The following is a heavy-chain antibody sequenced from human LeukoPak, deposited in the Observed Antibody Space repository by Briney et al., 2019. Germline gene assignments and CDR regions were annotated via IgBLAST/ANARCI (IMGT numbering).Heavy chain of an antibody. V-gene: IGHV1-69*06. CDR3: ARAPRDSSGWGYYMDV. CDR2: IIPIFGTA. CDR1: GGTFSSYA. J-gene: IGHJ6*03. Sequence: GASVKVSCKASGGTFSSYAISWVRQAPGQGLEWMGGIIPIFGTANYAQKFQGRVTITADKSTSTAYMELSSLRSEDTAVYYCARAPRDSSGWGYYMDVWGKGTTVTISS. D-gene: IGHD6-19*01.